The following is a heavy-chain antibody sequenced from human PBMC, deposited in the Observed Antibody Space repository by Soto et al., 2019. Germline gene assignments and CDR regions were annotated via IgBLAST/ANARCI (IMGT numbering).Heavy chain of an antibody. CDR1: CGSISSYY. D-gene: IGHD2-2*01. CDR3: ARSGSNIVVVPDAYSAKRNWFDP. V-gene: IGHV4-4*07. J-gene: IGHJ5*02. CDR2: IYTSGST. Sequence: SETLSLTRTVSCGSISSYYWSWIRQPSWKGLEWIGRIYTSGSTNYNPSLKSRVTMSVETSKNQFSLKLSSVTAADTAVYYCARSGSNIVVVPDAYSAKRNWFDPWGQGTLVTVS.